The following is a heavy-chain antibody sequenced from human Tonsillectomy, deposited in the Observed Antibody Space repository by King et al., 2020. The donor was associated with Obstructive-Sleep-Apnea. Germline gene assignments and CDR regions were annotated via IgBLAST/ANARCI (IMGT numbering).Heavy chain of an antibody. CDR1: GGSISSNNW. CDR3: ARGGGYFFDY. CDR2: ISHSGST. D-gene: IGHD3-16*01. Sequence: VQLQESGPGLVKPSVTLSLTCAVSGGSISSNNWWNWVRQPPGKGLEWIGEISHSGSTNYNPSLKSRVTISIDKSKNHFSLMLSSVTAADTAVYYCARGGGYFFDYWGQGALFTVSS. J-gene: IGHJ4*02. V-gene: IGHV4-4*02.